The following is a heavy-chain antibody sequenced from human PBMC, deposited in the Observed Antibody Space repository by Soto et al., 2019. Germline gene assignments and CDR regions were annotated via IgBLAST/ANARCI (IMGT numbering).Heavy chain of an antibody. CDR1: GYTFTSYY. J-gene: IGHJ6*02. CDR3: ARVREERYYDIPHYGMDV. Sequence: GASVKVSCKASGYTFTSYYMHWVRQAPGQGLEWMGIINPSGGSTSYAQKFQGRVTMTRDTSTNTVYMELSSLRSEDTAVYYCARVREERYYDIPHYGMDVWGQGTTVTVSS. CDR2: INPSGGST. D-gene: IGHD3-9*01. V-gene: IGHV1-46*01.